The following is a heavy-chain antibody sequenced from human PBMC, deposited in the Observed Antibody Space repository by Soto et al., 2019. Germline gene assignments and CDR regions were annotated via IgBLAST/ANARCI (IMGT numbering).Heavy chain of an antibody. CDR3: ARNSLDNWFDL. CDR2: IYYSGST. CDR1: GGSFSGFY. J-gene: IGHJ5*02. D-gene: IGHD6-13*01. V-gene: IGHV4-31*11. Sequence: SETLSLTCAVNGGSFSGFYWSWIRQHPGKGLEWIGYIYYSGSTYYNPSLKSRVTISVDTSKNQFSLKLSSVTAADTAVYYCARNSLDNWFDLWGQGTLVTVSS.